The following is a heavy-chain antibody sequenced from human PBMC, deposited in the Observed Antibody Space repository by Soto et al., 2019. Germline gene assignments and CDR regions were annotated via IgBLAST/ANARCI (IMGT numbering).Heavy chain of an antibody. J-gene: IGHJ4*02. CDR3: AKDYSTVTTDPLSVVLFDY. D-gene: IGHD4-17*01. V-gene: IGHV3-23*01. CDR2: ITSDGRT. Sequence: GSLRLSCVASGFTFSSYAMSWVRQAPGKGLEWVSIITSDGRTYYADSVKGRFTISRDNSKNTVYLQMNSLRAEDTAVYYCAKDYSTVTTDPLSVVLFDYWGQGALVTVSS. CDR1: GFTFSSYA.